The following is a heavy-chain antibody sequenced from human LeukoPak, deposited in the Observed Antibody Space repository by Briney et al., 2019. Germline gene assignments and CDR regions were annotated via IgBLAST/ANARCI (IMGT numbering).Heavy chain of an antibody. CDR3: AREQADEEDNYWFDP. J-gene: IGHJ5*02. D-gene: IGHD1-20*01. V-gene: IGHV4-38-2*02. CDR2: IYHSGTT. CDR1: GYSISSGLY. Sequence: SETLSLTCSVSGYSISSGLYWVWIRQPPGKGLEWIGSIYHSGTTYYNPSLQSRVTISVDTSKNQFSLNVNSVTAAATAVYYCAREQADEEDNYWFDPWGHGTLVTVSS.